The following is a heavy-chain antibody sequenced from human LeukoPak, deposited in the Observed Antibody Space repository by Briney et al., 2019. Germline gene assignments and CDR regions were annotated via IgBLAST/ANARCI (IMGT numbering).Heavy chain of an antibody. CDR2: IKSKTDGGTT. Sequence: GGSLRLSCAASGFTFEDYTMHWVRQAPGKGLEWVGRIKSKTDGGTTDYAAPVKGRFTISRDDSKNTLYLQMNSLKTEDTAVYYCTTEQLGYCSGGSCYSGDYWGQGTLVTVSS. CDR1: GFTFEDYT. CDR3: TTEQLGYCSGGSCYSGDY. D-gene: IGHD2-15*01. V-gene: IGHV3-15*01. J-gene: IGHJ4*02.